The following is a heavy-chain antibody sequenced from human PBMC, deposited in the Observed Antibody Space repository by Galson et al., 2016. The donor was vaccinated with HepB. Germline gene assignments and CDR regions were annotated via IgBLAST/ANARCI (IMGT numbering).Heavy chain of an antibody. J-gene: IGHJ5*02. Sequence: SLRLSCAASGLTVSSNYMSWVRQAPGKGLEWVSVIYSGGGTYYADSVQGRFTISRYNFKNTVFLEMNSLRAEDTAVYYCGTESYLKGHSIVVAAPSQTWGRGTLVTVAS. D-gene: IGHD2-15*01. CDR1: GLTVSSNY. V-gene: IGHV3-53*01. CDR2: IYSGGGT. CDR3: GTESYLKGHSIVVAAPSQT.